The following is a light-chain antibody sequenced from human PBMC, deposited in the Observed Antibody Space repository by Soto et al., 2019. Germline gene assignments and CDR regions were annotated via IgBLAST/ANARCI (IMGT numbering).Light chain of an antibody. CDR3: QQSYSSPPT. CDR1: QSSRNH. V-gene: IGKV1-39*01. Sequence: DIQMTQSPSSLSASVEDRVIITCRASQSSRNHLNRYHQKPGKAPKLLIFAASSLQSGVPSRFSGSRSGPDFTLTISSLQPEDFATYYCQQSYSSPPTFGQGTKVDIK. CDR2: AAS. J-gene: IGKJ1*01.